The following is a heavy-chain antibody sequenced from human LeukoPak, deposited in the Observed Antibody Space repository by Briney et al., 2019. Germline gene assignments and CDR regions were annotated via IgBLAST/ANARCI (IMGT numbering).Heavy chain of an antibody. Sequence: SETLSLTCIVSGGSISSYYWSWIRQPAGKGLEWIGRIYTSGSTNYNPSLKSRVTISVDTSKNQFSLKLCSLTAADTAVYYCAGLFYYDSSGYPLYWGQGTPVTVSS. J-gene: IGHJ4*02. V-gene: IGHV4-4*07. CDR3: AGLFYYDSSGYPLY. D-gene: IGHD3-22*01. CDR1: GGSISSYY. CDR2: IYTSGST.